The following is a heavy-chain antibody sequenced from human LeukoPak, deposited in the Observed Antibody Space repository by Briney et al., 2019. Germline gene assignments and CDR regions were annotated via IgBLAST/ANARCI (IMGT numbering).Heavy chain of an antibody. CDR1: GFTFSSYS. J-gene: IGHJ6*03. CDR3: ARDSPIAAAPGSYYMDV. D-gene: IGHD6-25*01. CDR2: ISSSSSYI. V-gene: IGHV3-21*01. Sequence: GGSLRLSCAASGFTFSSYSVNWIRQAPGKGLEWVSSISSSSSYIYYADSVKGRFTISRDNAKNSLYLQMNSLRAEDTAVYYCARDSPIAAAPGSYYMDVWGKGTTVTVSS.